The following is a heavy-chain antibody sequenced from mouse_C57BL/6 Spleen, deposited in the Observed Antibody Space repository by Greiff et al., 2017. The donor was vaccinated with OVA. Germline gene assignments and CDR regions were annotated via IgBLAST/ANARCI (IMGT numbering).Heavy chain of an antibody. CDR3: ASSYDYDGAWFAY. CDR2: IHPNSGST. CDR1: GYTFTSYW. J-gene: IGHJ3*01. V-gene: IGHV1-64*01. Sequence: QVQLQQPGAELVKPGASVKLSCKASGYTFTSYWMHWVKQRPGQGLEWIGMIHPNSGSTNYNEKFKSKATLTVDKSSSTAYMHLSSLTSEDSAIDYCASSYDYDGAWFAYWGQGTLVTVSA. D-gene: IGHD2-4*01.